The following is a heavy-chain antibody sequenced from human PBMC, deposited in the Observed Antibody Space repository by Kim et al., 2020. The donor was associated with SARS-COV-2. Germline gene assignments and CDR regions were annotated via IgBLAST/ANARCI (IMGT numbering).Heavy chain of an antibody. Sequence: GGSLRLSCAASGFTFSSYEMNWVRQAPGKGLEWVSYISSSGSTIYYADSVKGRFTISRDNAKNSLYLQMNSLRAEDTAVYYCARDLHIVVVTGYYYYYGMDVWGQGTTVTVSS. CDR1: GFTFSSYE. J-gene: IGHJ6*02. CDR3: ARDLHIVVVTGYYYYYGMDV. V-gene: IGHV3-48*03. CDR2: ISSSGSTI. D-gene: IGHD2-21*02.